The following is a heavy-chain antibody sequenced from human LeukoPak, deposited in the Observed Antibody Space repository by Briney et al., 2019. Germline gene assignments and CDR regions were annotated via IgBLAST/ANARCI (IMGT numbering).Heavy chain of an antibody. V-gene: IGHV3-49*04. CDR1: GFTFGDYA. CDR2: IRSKAYGGTT. CDR3: TRDLRNRITIFGVVCYYMDV. Sequence: GGSQRLSCTASGFTFGDYAMSWVRQAPGKGLEWVGFIRSKAYGGTTEYAASVKGRFTISRDDSKSIAYLQMNSLKTEDTAVYYCTRDLRNRITIFGVVCYYMDVWDKGTTVTVSS. D-gene: IGHD3-3*01. J-gene: IGHJ6*03.